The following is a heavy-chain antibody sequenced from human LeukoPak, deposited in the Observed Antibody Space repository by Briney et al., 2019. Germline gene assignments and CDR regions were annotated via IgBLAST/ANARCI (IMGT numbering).Heavy chain of an antibody. J-gene: IGHJ6*02. CDR3: ARVTYYYYYGMDV. CDR1: GFTFSSYG. Sequence: GRSLRLSCAASGFTFSSYGMHWVRQAPGKGLEWVANIEQDGSEKYYVDSVKGRFTISRDNAKNSLYLQMNSLRAEDTAVYYCARVTYYYYYGMDVWGQGTTVTVSS. CDR2: IEQDGSEK. V-gene: IGHV3-7*01.